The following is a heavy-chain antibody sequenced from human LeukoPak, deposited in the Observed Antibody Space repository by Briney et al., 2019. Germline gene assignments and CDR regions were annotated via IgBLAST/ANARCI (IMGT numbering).Heavy chain of an antibody. CDR2: IRYDGSNK. D-gene: IGHD6-13*01. CDR1: GFTFGSYG. V-gene: IGHV3-30*02. Sequence: PGGSLSLSCAAPGFTFGSYGRNWFRKAPGKGLEWVPFIRYDGSNKYYADSVKGRFTISRDNSKNTLYLQMNSLRAEDTAVYYCAKDLRGSSSWYYFDYWGQGTLVTVSS. J-gene: IGHJ4*02. CDR3: AKDLRGSSSWYYFDY.